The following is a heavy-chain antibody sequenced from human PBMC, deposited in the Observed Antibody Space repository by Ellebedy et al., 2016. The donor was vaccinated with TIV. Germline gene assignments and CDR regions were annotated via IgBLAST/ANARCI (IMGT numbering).Heavy chain of an antibody. Sequence: MPSETLSLTCTLSEASIFSNGDYWGWGWIRQPPGKGLEWIGSINYGGTAFSNPSLKSRATISVDTSKRELSLRLNSVIAADTAVYHRVRQGVTSTQWTFDMWGQGTMVTVSS. J-gene: IGHJ3*02. D-gene: IGHD5-18*01. CDR3: VRQGVTSTQWTFDM. CDR1: EASIFSNGDY. CDR2: INYGGTA. V-gene: IGHV4-39*01.